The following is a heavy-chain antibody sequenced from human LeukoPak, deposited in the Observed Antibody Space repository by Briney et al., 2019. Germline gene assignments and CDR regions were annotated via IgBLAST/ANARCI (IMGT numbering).Heavy chain of an antibody. CDR3: AKDHPLGRPNLRYFDWLLYFDY. CDR1: GFTFSSYG. CDR2: ISGSGGST. J-gene: IGHJ4*02. V-gene: IGHV3-23*01. Sequence: PGGSLRLSCAASGFTFSSYGMSWVRQAPGKGLEWVSAISGSGGSTYYADSVKGRFTISRDNSKNTLYLQMNSLRAEDTAVYYCAKDHPLGRPNLRYFDWLLYFDYWGQGTLVTVSS. D-gene: IGHD3-9*01.